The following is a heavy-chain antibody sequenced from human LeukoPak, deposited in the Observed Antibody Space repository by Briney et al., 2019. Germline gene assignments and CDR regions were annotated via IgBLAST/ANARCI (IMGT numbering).Heavy chain of an antibody. CDR2: IIPNNGGT. J-gene: IGHJ4*02. Sequence: ASVKVSCKTSGYTFTGYYMHWVRQAPGQGLEWMGWIIPNNGGTNYAQKFQGRVTMTRNTSTSTAFMELSRLRSDDTAIYYCARANENYFDYWGQGTLVTVS. CDR3: ARANENYFDY. D-gene: IGHD1-1*01. V-gene: IGHV1-2*02. CDR1: GYTFTGYY.